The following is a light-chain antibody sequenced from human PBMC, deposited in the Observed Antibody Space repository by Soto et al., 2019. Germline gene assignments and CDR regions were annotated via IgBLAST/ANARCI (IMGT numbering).Light chain of an antibody. J-gene: IGKJ4*01. V-gene: IGKV1-5*03. CDR2: KAS. CDR3: LQDYNYPLT. Sequence: IQMTQSPSTLAAFVGDRVTITCRASQKIESWVAWYQQKPGKAPKLLIYKASTLEAGVPSRFSGSGFGTEFTLTIRSLQADDFATYYCLQDYNYPLTFGGGTKVDIK. CDR1: QKIESW.